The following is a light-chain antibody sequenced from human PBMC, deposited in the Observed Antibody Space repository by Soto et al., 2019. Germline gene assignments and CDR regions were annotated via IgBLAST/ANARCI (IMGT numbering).Light chain of an antibody. J-gene: IGLJ1*01. Sequence: LLGSVCGSPGQSFTISCTGTISDVGAYKFVSWYQQRPGKAPKFIIYDVSKRPSGVPDRFSGSKYGNTASLTISGRQAEDEADYCCCSYAGRDTYVFGSGTKVTV. V-gene: IGLV2-11*01. CDR3: CSYAGRDTYV. CDR1: ISDVGAYKF. CDR2: DVS.